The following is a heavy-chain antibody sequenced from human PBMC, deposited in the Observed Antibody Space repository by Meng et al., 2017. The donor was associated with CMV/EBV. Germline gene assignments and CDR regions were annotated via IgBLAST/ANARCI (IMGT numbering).Heavy chain of an antibody. J-gene: IGHJ6*02. D-gene: IGHD2-2*01. CDR3: ARGPIVVVPDAAPYYYYGMDV. CDR1: AGTFSSYA. Sequence: SAKISSKASAGTFSSYAISWVRQAAGQGLEWMGGIITIFGTANYAQKFQGRVTITTDESTSTAYMELSSLKSEDTAVYYCARGPIVVVPDAAPYYYYGMDVWGQGTTVTVSS. CDR2: IITIFGTA. V-gene: IGHV1-69*05.